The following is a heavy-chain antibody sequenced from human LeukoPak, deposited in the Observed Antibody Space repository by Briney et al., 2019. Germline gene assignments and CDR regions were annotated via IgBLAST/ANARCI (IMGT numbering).Heavy chain of an antibody. D-gene: IGHD4-23*01. J-gene: IGHJ6*02. V-gene: IGHV4-34*01. CDR1: GGSFSGYY. Sequence: PSETLSLTCAVYGGSFSGYYWSWIRQPPGNGLEWIGEINHSGSTNYNPSLKSRVTISVDTSKNQFSLKLSSVTAADTAVYYCARGLRWTNYYYGMDVWGQGTTVTVSS. CDR2: INHSGST. CDR3: ARGLRWTNYYYGMDV.